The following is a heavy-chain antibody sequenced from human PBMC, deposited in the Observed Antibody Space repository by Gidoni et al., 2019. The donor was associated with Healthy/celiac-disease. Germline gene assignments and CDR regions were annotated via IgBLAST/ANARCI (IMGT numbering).Heavy chain of an antibody. CDR1: GGSFSGYY. V-gene: IGHV4-34*01. CDR2: INHSGST. Sequence: QVQLQQWGAGLLKPSETLSLTCAVHGGSFSGYYWSWIRQPPGKGLEWIGEINHSGSTNYNPSLKSRVTISVDTSKNQFSLKLSSVTAADTAVYYCARGRTRSPYYYYGMDVWGQGTTVTVSS. J-gene: IGHJ6*02. CDR3: ARGRTRSPYYYYGMDV.